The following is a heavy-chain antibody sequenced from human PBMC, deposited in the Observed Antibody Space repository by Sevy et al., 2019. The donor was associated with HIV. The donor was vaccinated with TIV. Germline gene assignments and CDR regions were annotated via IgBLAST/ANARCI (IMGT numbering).Heavy chain of an antibody. CDR3: AREGYCSSGGDY. CDR2: IYYSGST. CDR1: GGSISSGDYY. J-gene: IGHJ4*02. V-gene: IGHV4-30-4*01. Sequence: TLSLTCTVSGGSISSGDYYWSWIRQPPGKGLEWIGYIYYSGSTYYNPSLKSRVTISVDTSKNQFSLKLSSVTAADTAVYYCAREGYCSSGGDYWGQGTLVTVSS. D-gene: IGHD6-6*01.